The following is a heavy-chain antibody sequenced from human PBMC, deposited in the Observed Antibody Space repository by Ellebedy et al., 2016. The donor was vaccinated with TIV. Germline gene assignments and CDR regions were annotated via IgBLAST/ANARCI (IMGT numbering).Heavy chain of an antibody. CDR2: IYQDGSTQ. Sequence: GESLKISCVASGFSFRSYWMSWVRQAPGKGLEWVANIYQDGSTQYYVDSVKGRFTISRDNAKNSLFLQMNSLRVEDTAVYYCARRGSYGDYAVQINSWFDTWGRGILVAVSS. CDR3: ARRGSYGDYAVQINSWFDT. CDR1: GFSFRSYW. D-gene: IGHD3-16*01. V-gene: IGHV3-7*01. J-gene: IGHJ5*02.